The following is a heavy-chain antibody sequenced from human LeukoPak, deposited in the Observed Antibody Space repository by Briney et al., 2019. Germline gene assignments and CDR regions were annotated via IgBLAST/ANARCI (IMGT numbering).Heavy chain of an antibody. D-gene: IGHD3-22*01. Sequence: GGSLGLSCAASGFTFSSYAMSWVRQAPGKGLEWVSAISGSGGSTYYADSVKGRFTISRDNSKNTLYLQMNSLRAEDTAVYYCAQDLVVVNDAFDIWGQGTMVTVSS. CDR2: ISGSGGST. CDR1: GFTFSSYA. CDR3: AQDLVVVNDAFDI. V-gene: IGHV3-23*01. J-gene: IGHJ3*02.